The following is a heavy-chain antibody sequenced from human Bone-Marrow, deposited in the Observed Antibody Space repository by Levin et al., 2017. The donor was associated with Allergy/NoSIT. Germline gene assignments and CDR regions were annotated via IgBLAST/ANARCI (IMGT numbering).Heavy chain of an antibody. D-gene: IGHD4-23*01. Sequence: ASVKVSCKGSGHTFTDFYMHWVRQAPGQGLEWVGWINPNSGDTNYAQKFQGRVTMTRDTSISTAYMELSSLTSDDTAVYYRAKGIEYGDKSGVDYWGQGTLVTVSS. CDR2: INPNSGDT. CDR1: GHTFTDFY. J-gene: IGHJ4*02. CDR3: AKGIEYGDKSGVDY. V-gene: IGHV1-2*02.